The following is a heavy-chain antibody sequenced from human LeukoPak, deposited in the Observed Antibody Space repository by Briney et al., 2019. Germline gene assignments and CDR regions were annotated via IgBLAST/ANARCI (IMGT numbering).Heavy chain of an antibody. J-gene: IGHJ4*02. CDR3: AREYSYGYPSGDY. V-gene: IGHV3-21*01. CDR1: GFTFSSYS. CDR2: ISSSSSYI. D-gene: IGHD5-18*01. Sequence: GGSLRLSCAASGFTFSSYSMNWVRQAPGKGLEWVSSISSSSSYIYYADSVKGRFTIPRDNAKNSLYLQMNSLRAEDTAVCDCAREYSYGYPSGDYWGQGTLVTVSS.